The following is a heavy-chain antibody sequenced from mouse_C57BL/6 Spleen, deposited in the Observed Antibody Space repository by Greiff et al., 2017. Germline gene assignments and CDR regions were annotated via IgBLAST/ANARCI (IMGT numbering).Heavy chain of an antibody. J-gene: IGHJ2*01. V-gene: IGHV1-31*01. Sequence: EVKLMESGPELVKPGASVKISCKASGYSFTGYYMHWVKQSHGNILDWIGYFYPYNGVSSYNQKFKGKAPLTVDKSSRPAYMELGGLTAEDSAVYYCARGYGSPYFDYWGQGTTLTGSS. D-gene: IGHD1-1*01. CDR1: GYSFTGYY. CDR2: FYPYNGVS. CDR3: ARGYGSPYFDY.